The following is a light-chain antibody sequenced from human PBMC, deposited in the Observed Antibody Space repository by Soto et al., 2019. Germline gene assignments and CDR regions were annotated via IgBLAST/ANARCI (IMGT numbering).Light chain of an antibody. V-gene: IGLV2-14*01. CDR2: EVS. J-gene: IGLJ1*01. CDR1: SSDVGGYNY. CDR3: SSYTSSSTLPL. Sequence: QSVLTQPASVSGSPGQSITISCTGTSSDVGGYNYVSWYQQHPGKAPKLMIYEVSNRPSGVSNRFSGSKSGNTASLTISGLQAEDEADYYCSSYTSSSTLPLFGTGTKVTVL.